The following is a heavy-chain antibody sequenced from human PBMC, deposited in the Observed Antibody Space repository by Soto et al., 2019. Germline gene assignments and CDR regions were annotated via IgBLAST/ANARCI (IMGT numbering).Heavy chain of an antibody. CDR2: IWYDGNYK. CDR1: GFTFSSYG. V-gene: IGHV3-33*01. CDR3: ARPHSSGYSSDAFDI. Sequence: QVQLVESGGGVVQPGRSLRLSCAASGFTFSSYGMHWVRQAPGKGLEWVAVIWYDGNYKYYADSVKGRFTISRDNSKNTLVLQMNSLRAEDTAVYYGARPHSSGYSSDAFDIWGQGTMVTVSS. D-gene: IGHD3-22*01. J-gene: IGHJ3*02.